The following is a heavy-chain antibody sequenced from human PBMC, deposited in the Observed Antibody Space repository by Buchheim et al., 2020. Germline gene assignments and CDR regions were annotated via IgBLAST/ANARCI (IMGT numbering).Heavy chain of an antibody. Sequence: QVQLVESGGGVVQPGRSLRLSCAAPGFTFSSYGMHWVRQAPGKGLEWVAVISYDGSNKYYADSVKGRFTISRDNSKNTLYLQMNSLRAEDTAVYYCAKEWFGELGGFDYWGQGTL. CDR3: AKEWFGELGGFDY. CDR1: GFTFSSYG. J-gene: IGHJ4*02. V-gene: IGHV3-30*18. CDR2: ISYDGSNK. D-gene: IGHD3-10*01.